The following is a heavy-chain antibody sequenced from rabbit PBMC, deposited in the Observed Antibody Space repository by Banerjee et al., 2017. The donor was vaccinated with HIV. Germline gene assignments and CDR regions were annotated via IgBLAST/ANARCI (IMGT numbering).Heavy chain of an antibody. J-gene: IGHJ3*01. CDR2: IYTGSGSA. V-gene: IGHV1S45*01. CDR3: ARELNYGYGHVMDL. Sequence: QEQLVESGGDLVKPEGSLTLSCKASGFSFSSSYWICWVRQAPGKGLEWIACIYTGSGSAYYANWAKGRVTISQPSSTTVTLQMTSLTVADTATYFCARELNYGYGHVMDLWGQGTLVTVS. D-gene: IGHD6-1*01. CDR1: GFSFSSSYW.